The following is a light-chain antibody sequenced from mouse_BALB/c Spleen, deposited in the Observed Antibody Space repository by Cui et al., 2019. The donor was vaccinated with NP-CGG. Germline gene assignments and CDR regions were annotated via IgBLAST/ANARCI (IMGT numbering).Light chain of an antibody. J-gene: IGLJ1*01. CDR3: ALWYSNHWG. CDR2: GTN. V-gene: IGLV1*01. Sequence: AVVTQASALTTSPGETVTLTCRSSTGAVTTRNYANWVQEKPDHLFTGLIGGTNNRAPGVPARFSGSLIGDKAALTITGARTEDEAIYFCALWYSNHWGFGGGTKLTVL. CDR1: TGAVTTRNY.